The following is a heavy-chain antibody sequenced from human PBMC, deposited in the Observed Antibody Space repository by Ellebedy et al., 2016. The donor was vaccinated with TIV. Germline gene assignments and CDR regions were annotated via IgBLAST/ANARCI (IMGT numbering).Heavy chain of an antibody. D-gene: IGHD2-21*01. CDR1: GFTFSSYS. J-gene: IGHJ3*01. Sequence: GESLKISCEASGFTFSSYSMNWVRQAPGKGLEWVAYISSSGNSLYYGDSVKGRFTVSRDNAKNSLYLQMNSLRDDETALYYCARDRVAVVFPAFGAFDLWGQGTMVTVSS. CDR2: ISSSGNSL. CDR3: ARDRVAVVFPAFGAFDL. V-gene: IGHV3-48*02.